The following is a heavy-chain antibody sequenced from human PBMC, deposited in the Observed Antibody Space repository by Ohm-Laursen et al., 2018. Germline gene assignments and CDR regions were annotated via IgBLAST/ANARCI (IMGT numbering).Heavy chain of an antibody. D-gene: IGHD3-22*01. CDR2: ISVSGDST. CDR1: GFTFSSYA. V-gene: IGHV3-23*01. Sequence: SLRLSCSASGFTFSSYAMSWVRQAPGKGLEWVSAISVSGDSTYYADSVKGRFTISRDNSKNTLYLQMNSLRAEDTAVYYCARDRVPYYENDYWGQGTLVTVSS. CDR3: ARDRVPYYENDY. J-gene: IGHJ4*02.